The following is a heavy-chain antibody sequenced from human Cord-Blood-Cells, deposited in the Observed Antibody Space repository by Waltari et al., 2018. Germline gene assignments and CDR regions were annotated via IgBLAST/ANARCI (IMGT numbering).Heavy chain of an antibody. D-gene: IGHD4-17*01. J-gene: IGHJ4*02. CDR3: ARGGSTVTTSGSDY. CDR1: Y. Sequence: YMHWVRQAPGQGLEWMGWINPNSGGTNYAQKFQGRVTMTRDTSISTAYMELSRLRSDDTAVYYCARGGSTVTTSGSDYWGQGTLVTVSS. CDR2: INPNSGGT. V-gene: IGHV1-2*02.